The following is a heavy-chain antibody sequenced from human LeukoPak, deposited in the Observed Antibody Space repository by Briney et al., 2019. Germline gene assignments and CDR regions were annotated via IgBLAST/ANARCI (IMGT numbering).Heavy chain of an antibody. Sequence: PGGSLRLYCAASGFTFSSYAMSWLRQAPGKGLEWVSSISGSGGSTYYAESVKGQFTIYSNNSKNTLYLQITSLRAEDTAVYYCAKQSAAVAGIETFDYWGQGTLVTVSS. CDR3: AKQSAAVAGIETFDY. CDR2: ISGSGGST. J-gene: IGHJ4*02. D-gene: IGHD6-19*01. V-gene: IGHV3-23*01. CDR1: GFTFSSYA.